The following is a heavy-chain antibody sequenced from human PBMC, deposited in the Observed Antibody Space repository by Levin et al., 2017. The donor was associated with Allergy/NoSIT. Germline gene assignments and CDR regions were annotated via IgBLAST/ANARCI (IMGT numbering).Heavy chain of an antibody. CDR2: INHSGST. J-gene: IGHJ5*02. CDR3: ARGRGYYYGSGRFDP. D-gene: IGHD3-10*01. Sequence: SQTLSLTCAVYGGSFSGYYWSWIRQPPGKGLEWIGEINHSGSTNYNPSLKSRVTISVDTSKNQFSLKLSSVTAADTAVYYCARGRGYYYGSGRFDPWGQGTLVTVSS. V-gene: IGHV4-34*01. CDR1: GGSFSGYY.